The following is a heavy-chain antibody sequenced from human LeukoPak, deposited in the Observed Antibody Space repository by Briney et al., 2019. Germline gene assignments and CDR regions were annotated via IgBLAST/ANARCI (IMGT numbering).Heavy chain of an antibody. Sequence: GGSLRLSCAASGFTFSGSAMHWVRQASGKGLEWVGRIRSKANSYATAYAASVKGRFTISRDDSKNTAYLQMNSLKTEDTAVYYCAKDSHWILFDDWGQGTLVTVSS. D-gene: IGHD2-2*03. V-gene: IGHV3-73*01. CDR3: AKDSHWILFDD. CDR2: IRSKANSYAT. CDR1: GFTFSGSA. J-gene: IGHJ4*02.